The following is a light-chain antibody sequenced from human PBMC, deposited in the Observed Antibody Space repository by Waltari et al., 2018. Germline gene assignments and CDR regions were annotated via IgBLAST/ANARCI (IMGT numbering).Light chain of an antibody. CDR2: AAS. CDR1: QAISSY. V-gene: IGKV1-9*01. Sequence: IQLTQSPSSLSAFVGDRVTITCRASQAISSYLAWYQQKPGKAPKLLIYAASTLQSGVPSRFSGSGSGTDFSLTISSLQPEDFAVYYCQHYNIWPPGYTFGQGTKLEIK. CDR3: QHYNIWPPGYT. J-gene: IGKJ2*01.